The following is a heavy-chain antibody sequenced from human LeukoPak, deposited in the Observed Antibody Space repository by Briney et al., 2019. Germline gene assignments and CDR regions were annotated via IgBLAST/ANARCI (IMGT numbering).Heavy chain of an antibody. D-gene: IGHD2-2*02. CDR3: ARVHCSSTSCYTGWYFDL. J-gene: IGHJ2*01. V-gene: IGHV4-34*01. CDR1: GGSFSGYY. CDR2: INHSGST. Sequence: SETLSLTCAVYGGSFSGYYWSWIRQPPGKGLEWIGEINHSGSTNYNPSLKSRVTISVDTSKYQFSLKLSSVTAADTAVYYCARVHCSSTSCYTGWYFDLWGRGTLVTVSS.